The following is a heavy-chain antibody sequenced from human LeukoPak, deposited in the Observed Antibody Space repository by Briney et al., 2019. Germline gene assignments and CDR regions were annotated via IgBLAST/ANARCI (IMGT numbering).Heavy chain of an antibody. Sequence: PGRSLRLSCAASGFTFSSYAMHWVRQAPGKGLEWVAVISYDGSNKYYADSVKGRFTISRDNSKNTLYLQMNSLRAEDTAVYYCAREGGSYCSSTSCLIDYWGQGTLVTVSS. D-gene: IGHD2-2*01. CDR3: AREGGSYCSSTSCLIDY. J-gene: IGHJ4*02. CDR2: ISYDGSNK. V-gene: IGHV3-30-3*01. CDR1: GFTFSSYA.